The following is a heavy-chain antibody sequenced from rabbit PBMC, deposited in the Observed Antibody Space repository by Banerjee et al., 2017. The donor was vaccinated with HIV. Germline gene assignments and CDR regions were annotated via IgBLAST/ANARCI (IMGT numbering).Heavy chain of an antibody. Sequence: QEQLEESGGDLVKPEGSLTLTCTASGFSFSSSYWICWVRQAPGKGLEWIGCIYGGSSDSTDYANWAKGRFTFSKTSSTTVTLQMTSLTAADTATYFCARSWSYGFTGSYLWGPGTLVTVS. V-gene: IGHV1S45*01. D-gene: IGHD4-2*01. J-gene: IGHJ4*01. CDR2: IYGGSSDST. CDR1: GFSFSSSYW. CDR3: ARSWSYGFTGSYL.